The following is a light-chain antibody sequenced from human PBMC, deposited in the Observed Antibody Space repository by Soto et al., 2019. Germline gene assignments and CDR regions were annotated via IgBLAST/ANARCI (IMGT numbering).Light chain of an antibody. J-gene: IGLJ2*01. CDR1: SSDVGAYNY. Sequence: QSALTQPASVSGSPGQSITISCAGTSSDVGAYNYVSWYQQHPGKAPKLIISDVSNRPSGVSNRFSGSKSGNTASLTISGLQTEDEADYYCSSFSSTRTPVLFRGGTKLTVL. CDR3: SSFSSTRTPVL. CDR2: DVS. V-gene: IGLV2-14*01.